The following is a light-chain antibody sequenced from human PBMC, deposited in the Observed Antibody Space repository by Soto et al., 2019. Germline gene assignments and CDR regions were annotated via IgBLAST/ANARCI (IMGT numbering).Light chain of an antibody. CDR1: QSVLYSSNNKNY. Sequence: DIVMTQSPDSLAVSLGERATINCKSSQSVLYSSNNKNYLAWYQQKPGQPPKLLIYWASTRESGVPDRFSGSWSGTDFTLTISSLQAEDVAVYYCQQYYSTRTFGQGTNVEIK. V-gene: IGKV4-1*01. CDR2: WAS. J-gene: IGKJ1*01. CDR3: QQYYSTRT.